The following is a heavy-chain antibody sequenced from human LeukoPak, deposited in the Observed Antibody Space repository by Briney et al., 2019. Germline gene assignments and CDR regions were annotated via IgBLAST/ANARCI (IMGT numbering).Heavy chain of an antibody. J-gene: IGHJ6*03. D-gene: IGHD4-17*01. CDR3: ARLLRYYMDV. Sequence: SETLSLTCAVYGGSISSYYWSWIRQPPGKGLEWIGYIYYSGSTYYNPSLKSRVTISVDTSKNQFSLKLSSVTAADTAVYYCARLLRYYMDVWGKGTTVTVSS. CDR2: IYYSGST. CDR1: GGSISSYY. V-gene: IGHV4-59*12.